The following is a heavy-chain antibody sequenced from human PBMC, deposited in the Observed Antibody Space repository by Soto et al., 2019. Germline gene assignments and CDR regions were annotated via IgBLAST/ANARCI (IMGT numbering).Heavy chain of an antibody. CDR2: ISAYNGNT. J-gene: IGHJ5*02. Sequence: ASVKVSCKASGYTFTSYGISWVRQAPGQGLEWMGWISAYNGNTNYAQKLQGRVTMTTDTSTSTAYMELRSLRSDDTAVYYCARVGDGSGSYYRHGWFDPWGQGTLVTVSS. D-gene: IGHD1-26*01. CDR3: ARVGDGSGSYYRHGWFDP. V-gene: IGHV1-18*01. CDR1: GYTFTSYG.